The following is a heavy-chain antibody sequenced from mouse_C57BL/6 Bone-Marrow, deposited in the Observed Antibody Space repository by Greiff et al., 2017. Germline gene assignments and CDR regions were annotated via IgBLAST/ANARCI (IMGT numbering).Heavy chain of an antibody. D-gene: IGHD4-1*01. Sequence: EVQLVESGGGLVQPKGSLKLSCAASGFSFNTYAMNWVRQAPGKGLEWVARIRSKSNNYATYYADSVKDRFTISRDDSESMLYLQMNNLKTEDTAMYYCVRGTNWAWFAYWGQGTLVTVSA. J-gene: IGHJ3*01. V-gene: IGHV10-1*01. CDR3: VRGTNWAWFAY. CDR1: GFSFNTYA. CDR2: IRSKSNNYAT.